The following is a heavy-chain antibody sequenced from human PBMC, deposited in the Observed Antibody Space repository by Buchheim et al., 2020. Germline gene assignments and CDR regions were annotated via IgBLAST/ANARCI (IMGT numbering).Heavy chain of an antibody. CDR2: ISSSSSTI. J-gene: IGHJ6*02. D-gene: IGHD6-6*01. V-gene: IGHV3-48*02. Sequence: VQLVESGGGLVKPGGSLRLSCAASGFTFSSYSMNWVRQAPGKGLEWVSYISSSSSTIYYADSVKGRFTISRDNAKNSLYLQMNSLRDEDTAVYYCARAQWGSSSPYFGFRSLGYYYYGMDVWGQGTT. CDR3: ARAQWGSSSPYFGFRSLGYYYYGMDV. CDR1: GFTFSSYS.